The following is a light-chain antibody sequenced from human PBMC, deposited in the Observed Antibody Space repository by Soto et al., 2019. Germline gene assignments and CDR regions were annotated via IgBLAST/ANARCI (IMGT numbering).Light chain of an antibody. V-gene: IGLV2-14*01. CDR2: EVS. CDR1: SSDIGPYDY. J-gene: IGLJ1*01. Sequence: QSALTQPASVSGSPGQSITISCSGASSDIGPYDYVSWYQHHPGRAPKLLIYEVSNRPSGVSYRFSGSKSGNTASLTISGLLAEDEGDYYCTTCAPGRIYVFGSGTKVTFL. CDR3: TTCAPGRIYV.